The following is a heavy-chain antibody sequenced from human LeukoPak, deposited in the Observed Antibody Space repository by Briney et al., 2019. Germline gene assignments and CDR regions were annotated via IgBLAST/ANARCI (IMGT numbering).Heavy chain of an antibody. CDR1: GFTFSSYS. CDR2: ISSSSSYI. Sequence: GGSLRLSCAASGFTFSSYSMNWVRQAPGKGLEWVSSISSSSSYIYYADSVKGRFTISGDNAKNSLYLQMNSLRAEDTAVYYCARDLRSGSYYRPFDYWGQGTLVTVSS. J-gene: IGHJ4*02. D-gene: IGHD1-26*01. V-gene: IGHV3-21*01. CDR3: ARDLRSGSYYRPFDY.